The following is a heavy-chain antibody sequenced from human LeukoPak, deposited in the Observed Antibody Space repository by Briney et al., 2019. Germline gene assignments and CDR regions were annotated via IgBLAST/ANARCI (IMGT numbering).Heavy chain of an antibody. CDR1: GYTFTSYY. D-gene: IGHD2-2*01. J-gene: IGHJ6*02. CDR3: ARSIIIVPNTSYYYYYMDV. CDR2: INPSGGST. Sequence: ASVKVSCKASGYTFTSYYMHWVRQAPGQGLEWMGIINPSGGSTSYAQKFQGRVTMTRDTSTSTAYMELSSLRSEDTAVYYCARSIIIVPNTSYYYYYMDVWGQGTTVTVSS. V-gene: IGHV1-46*01.